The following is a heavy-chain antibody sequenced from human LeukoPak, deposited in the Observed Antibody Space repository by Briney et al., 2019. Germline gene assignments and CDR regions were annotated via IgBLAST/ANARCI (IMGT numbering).Heavy chain of an antibody. CDR1: GYIFTNYW. D-gene: IGHD3-10*01. CDR3: ARGFGGSYYFDY. Sequence: GESLKISCKTSGYIFTNYWIGWARQTPEKGLEWMGLIYPGDSDTKYSPSFQGQVIISADKSISTAYMQWSSLKASDSAMYYCARGFGGSYYFDYWGQGTLVIVSS. V-gene: IGHV5-51*01. J-gene: IGHJ4*02. CDR2: IYPGDSDT.